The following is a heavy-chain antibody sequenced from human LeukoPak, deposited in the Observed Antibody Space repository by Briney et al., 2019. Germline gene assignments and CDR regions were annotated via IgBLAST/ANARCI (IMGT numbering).Heavy chain of an antibody. D-gene: IGHD6-13*01. CDR2: ISSSGTYI. J-gene: IGHJ4*02. CDR3: AKDPRRYSRTGGYFDY. V-gene: IGHV3-21*01. Sequence: GGSLRLSCAASGFTFNSYRMNWVRQAPGKGLEWVSSISSSGTYIYYADSLKGRFTISRDNAKNSLYLQMNSLRAEDTAVYYCAKDPRRYSRTGGYFDYWGQGTLVTVSS. CDR1: GFTFNSYR.